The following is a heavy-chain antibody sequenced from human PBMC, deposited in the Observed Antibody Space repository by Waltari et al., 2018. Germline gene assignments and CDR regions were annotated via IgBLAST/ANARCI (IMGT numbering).Heavy chain of an antibody. CDR3: AKAIVVVPAAITNGMDV. CDR1: GFTFDDYA. Sequence: EVQLVESGGGLVQPGRSLRLSCAASGFTFDDYAMHWVRQAPGKGLEWVSGIMWNSGSIGDADSVKGRFTISRDNAKNSLYLQMNSLRAEDTALYYCAKAIVVVPAAITNGMDVWGQGTTVTVSS. CDR2: IMWNSGSI. D-gene: IGHD2-2*01. J-gene: IGHJ6*02. V-gene: IGHV3-9*01.